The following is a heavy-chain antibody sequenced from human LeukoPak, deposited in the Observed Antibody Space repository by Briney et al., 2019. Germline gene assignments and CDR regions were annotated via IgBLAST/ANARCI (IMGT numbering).Heavy chain of an antibody. CDR3: AKGRWGLTINNFDM. CDR1: GGSISSSSYY. Sequence: SETLSLTCTVSGGSISSSSYYWGWIRQPPGKGLEWIGSIYYSGSTYYNPSLKSRVTISVDTSKNQFSLKLSSVTAADTAVYYCAKGRWGLTINNFDMWGQGTMVTVSS. D-gene: IGHD3-9*01. J-gene: IGHJ3*02. V-gene: IGHV4-39*07. CDR2: IYYSGST.